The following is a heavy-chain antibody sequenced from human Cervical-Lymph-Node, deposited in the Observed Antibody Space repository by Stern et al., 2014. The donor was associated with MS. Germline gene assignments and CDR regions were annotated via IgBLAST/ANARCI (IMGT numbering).Heavy chain of an antibody. J-gene: IGHJ4*02. CDR3: ARGDREYDFWSGPIGGSYYFDY. Sequence: QVQLQESGPGLVKPSQTLSLTCTVSGGSISSGGNYWSWIRQHPGQGLEWIGSIYYSGSTYYNPSLKSRVTRSVDTSKNQFSLKLSSVTAADPAVYYCARGDREYDFWSGPIGGSYYFDYWGQGTLVTVSS. CDR2: IYYSGST. V-gene: IGHV4-31*03. CDR1: GGSISSGGNY. D-gene: IGHD3-3*01.